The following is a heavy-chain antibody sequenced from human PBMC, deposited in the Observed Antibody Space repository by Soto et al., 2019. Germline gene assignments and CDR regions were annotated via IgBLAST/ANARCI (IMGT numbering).Heavy chain of an antibody. V-gene: IGHV3-30-3*01. D-gene: IGHD3-3*01. CDR3: AHQGAAIFGVDPPYFDY. CDR2: ISYDGSNK. Sequence: GGSLRLSCAASGFTFSSYAMHWVRQAPGKGLEWVAVISYDGSNKYYADSVKGRFTISRDNSKNTLYLQMNSLRAEDTAVYYCAHQGAAIFGVDPPYFDYWGQGTLVTVSS. J-gene: IGHJ4*02. CDR1: GFTFSSYA.